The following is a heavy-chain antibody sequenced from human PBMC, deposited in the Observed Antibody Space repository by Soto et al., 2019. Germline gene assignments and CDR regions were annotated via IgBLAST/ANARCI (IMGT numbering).Heavy chain of an antibody. CDR3: ARGSHIAAAGIYVY. Sequence: QVQLQQWGAGLLKPSETLSLTCAVYGGSFSGYYWSWIRQPPGKGLEWIGEINHSGSTNYNPSLKSRVTISVDTSKNQFSLKLSSVTAADTAVYYCARGSHIAAAGIYVYWGQGTLVTVSS. CDR2: INHSGST. J-gene: IGHJ4*02. D-gene: IGHD6-13*01. CDR1: GGSFSGYY. V-gene: IGHV4-34*01.